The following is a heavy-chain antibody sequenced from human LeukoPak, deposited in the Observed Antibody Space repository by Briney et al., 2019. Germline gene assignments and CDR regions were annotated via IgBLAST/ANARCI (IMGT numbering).Heavy chain of an antibody. D-gene: IGHD1-1*01. Sequence: PGGSLRLSCAASGFTFGTYVMSWVRQAPGQGLEWVAHINHEGGGIQYVDSVKGRFTISRDNAKGSVYLQMNSLRAEDTAIYHCATYINWVAGDVWGQGTTVIVSS. CDR2: INHEGGGI. V-gene: IGHV3-7*01. CDR3: ATYINWVAGDV. CDR1: GFTFGTYV. J-gene: IGHJ6*02.